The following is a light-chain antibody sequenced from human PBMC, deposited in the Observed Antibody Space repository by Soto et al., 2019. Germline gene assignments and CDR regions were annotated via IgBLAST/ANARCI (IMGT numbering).Light chain of an antibody. CDR3: QVSGA. CDR1: QSISSTY. V-gene: IGKV3-20*01. J-gene: IGKJ1*01. Sequence: EIVLTQSPGTLSLSPGERATLSCRASQSISSTYLTWHQHKPGQAPRLLVYGASSRATGIPDRLSGSGSETDFTLTISRLEPEDFAMYYCQVSGAFGQGTKVEIK. CDR2: GAS.